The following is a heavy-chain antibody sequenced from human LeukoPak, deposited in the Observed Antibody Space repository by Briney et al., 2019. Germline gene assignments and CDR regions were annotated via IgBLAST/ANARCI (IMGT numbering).Heavy chain of an antibody. J-gene: IGHJ5*02. CDR3: ARDLKWELESLS. CDR1: GFTFSDYY. CDR2: ISSSGSTI. D-gene: IGHD1-26*01. Sequence: GGSLRLSCAASGFTFSDYYMSWIRQAPGKGLEWVSYISSSGSTIYYADSVKGRFTISRDNSKNSLYLQMNSLRAEDTAVYYCARDLKWELESLSWGQGTLVTVSS. V-gene: IGHV3-11*04.